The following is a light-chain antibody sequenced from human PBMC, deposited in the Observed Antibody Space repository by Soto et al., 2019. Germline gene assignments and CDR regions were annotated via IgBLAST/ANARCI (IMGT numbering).Light chain of an antibody. V-gene: IGKV3-15*01. Sequence: DIVLTQSPATLSVSPGERATLSCRASQSVSSNLAWYQQKPGQAPRLLISVASTRATGIPARFSGSGSGTEFTLTISSLQSEDFAVYYCQQYNKWLWTFGQGTKVDI. CDR3: QQYNKWLWT. CDR2: VAS. J-gene: IGKJ1*01. CDR1: QSVSSN.